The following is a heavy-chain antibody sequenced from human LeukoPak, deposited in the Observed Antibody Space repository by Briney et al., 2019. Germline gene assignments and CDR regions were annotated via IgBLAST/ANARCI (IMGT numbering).Heavy chain of an antibody. D-gene: IGHD6-13*01. J-gene: IGHJ4*02. CDR1: GFTFRSYS. V-gene: IGHV3-21*01. Sequence: GGSLRLSCAASGFTFRSYSMNWVRQAPGKGLEWVSSISSSSSYIYYADSVKGRFTISRDNAKNSLYLQMNSLRAEDTAVYYCARTPIAAAVDYWGQGTLVTVSS. CDR2: ISSSSSYI. CDR3: ARTPIAAAVDY.